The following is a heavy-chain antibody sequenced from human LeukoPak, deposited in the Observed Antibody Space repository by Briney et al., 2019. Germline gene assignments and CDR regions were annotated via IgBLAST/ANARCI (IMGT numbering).Heavy chain of an antibody. V-gene: IGHV1-18*01. Sequence: GASVKVSCKASTYIFINYGISWVRQAPGQGLEWMGLISAYNGNTNYAQKFQGRVTMTTDTSTSTAYMELRSLRSEDTAVYYCARGVPSQIYGSGTNGDYWGQGTLVTVSS. D-gene: IGHD3-10*01. J-gene: IGHJ4*02. CDR2: ISAYNGNT. CDR1: TYIFINYG. CDR3: ARGVPSQIYGSGTNGDY.